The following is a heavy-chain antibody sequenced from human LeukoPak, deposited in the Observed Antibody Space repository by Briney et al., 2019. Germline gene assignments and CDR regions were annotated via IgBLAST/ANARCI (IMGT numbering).Heavy chain of an antibody. CDR2: INHNGNVN. J-gene: IGHJ4*02. CDR3: AREGRPDY. CDR1: GFTFSSYW. V-gene: IGHV3-7*01. Sequence: GGSLRLSCAASGFTFSSYWMNWARQAPGKGLEWVASINHNGNVNYYVDSVKGRFTISRDNAKNSLYLQMSSLRAEDTAVYYCAREGRPDYWGQGTLVTVSS.